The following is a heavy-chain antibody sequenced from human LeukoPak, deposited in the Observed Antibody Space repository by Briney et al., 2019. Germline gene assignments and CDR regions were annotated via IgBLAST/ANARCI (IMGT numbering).Heavy chain of an antibody. CDR3: ARDWSSSGWYDY. CDR1: GGSISSYY. J-gene: IGHJ4*02. CDR2: IYTSGST. D-gene: IGHD6-19*01. V-gene: IGHV4-4*07. Sequence: SETLSLTCTVSGGSISSYYWSWIRQPAGEGLEWIGRIYTSGSTNYNPSLKSRVTMSVDTSKNQFSLKLSSVTAADTAVYYCARDWSSSGWYDYWGQGTLVTVSS.